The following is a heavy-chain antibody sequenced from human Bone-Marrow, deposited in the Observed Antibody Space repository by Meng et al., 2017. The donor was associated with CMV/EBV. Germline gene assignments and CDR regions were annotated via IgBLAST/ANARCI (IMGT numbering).Heavy chain of an antibody. Sequence: GGSLRLSCATSGFTFSDYWMTWVRQVPGRGLEWVATIKQDGSEKDYGDSVKGRFTISRDNANNSLSLQLNYPRVEDTAIYYCARVERSDDSRYRPFDYWGQGSLVTVSS. J-gene: IGHJ4*02. CDR3: ARVERSDDSRYRPFDY. CDR1: GFTFSDYW. CDR2: IKQDGSEK. V-gene: IGHV3-7*01. D-gene: IGHD3-16*01.